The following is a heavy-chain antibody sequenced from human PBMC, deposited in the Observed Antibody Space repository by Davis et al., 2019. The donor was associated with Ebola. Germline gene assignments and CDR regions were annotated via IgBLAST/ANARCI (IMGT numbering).Heavy chain of an antibody. D-gene: IGHD3-22*01. Sequence: GESLKISCKGSGYSFTSYWISWVRQMPGKGLEWMGRIDPSDSDTKYSPSFQGQVTISADKSISTAYLQWSSLKASDTAMYYCARRDDSSGYYLLFDYWGQGTLVTVSS. V-gene: IGHV5-10-1*04. J-gene: IGHJ4*02. CDR3: ARRDDSSGYYLLFDY. CDR2: IDPSDSDT. CDR1: GYSFTSYW.